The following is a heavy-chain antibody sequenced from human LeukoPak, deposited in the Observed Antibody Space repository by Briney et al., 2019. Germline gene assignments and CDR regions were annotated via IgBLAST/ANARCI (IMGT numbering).Heavy chain of an antibody. D-gene: IGHD2-15*01. J-gene: IGHJ4*02. Sequence: SETLSLTCTVSGGSISSYYWSWIWQPPGKGLEGIGYIYYSGSTNYTPSLKSRVTMSVDTSKNQFSLKLSSVTAADTAVYYCARDDGSWYLDYWGQGTLVTVSS. V-gene: IGHV4-59*01. CDR2: IYYSGST. CDR1: GGSISSYY. CDR3: ARDDGSWYLDY.